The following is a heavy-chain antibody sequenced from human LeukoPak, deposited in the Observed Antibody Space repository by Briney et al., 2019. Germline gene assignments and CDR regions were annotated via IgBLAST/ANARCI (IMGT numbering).Heavy chain of an antibody. CDR1: GFTFSDYY. Sequence: GGSLRLSCAASGFTFSDYYMSWIRQAPGKGLEWVSYISSSGSTIYYADSVKGRFTISRDNAKNSLYLQMNSLRAEDTAVYYCARADCSSTSCYVRYFDYWGQGTLVTVSS. J-gene: IGHJ4*02. CDR2: ISSSGSTI. D-gene: IGHD2-2*01. V-gene: IGHV3-11*01. CDR3: ARADCSSTSCYVRYFDY.